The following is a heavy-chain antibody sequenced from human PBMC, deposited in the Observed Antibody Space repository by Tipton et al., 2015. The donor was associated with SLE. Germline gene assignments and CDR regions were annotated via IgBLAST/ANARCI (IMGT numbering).Heavy chain of an antibody. CDR1: GGSFSGYY. D-gene: IGHD2-15*01. V-gene: IGHV4-34*01. Sequence: TLSLTCAVYGGSFSGYYWSWIRQPPGKGLEWIGSIYYSGSTYYNPSLKSRVTISVDTSKNQFSLKLSSVTAADTAVYYCAREGVVRGTFDIWGQGTMVTVSS. J-gene: IGHJ3*02. CDR2: IYYSGST. CDR3: AREGVVRGTFDI.